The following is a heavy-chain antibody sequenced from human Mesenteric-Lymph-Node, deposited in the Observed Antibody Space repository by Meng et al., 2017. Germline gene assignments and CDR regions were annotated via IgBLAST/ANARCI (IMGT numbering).Heavy chain of an antibody. CDR2: INPNSGGT. CDR3: ARAAGYCSGGSCYSEGTFDY. CDR1: GYTFTGYY. D-gene: IGHD2-15*01. J-gene: IGHJ4*02. Sequence: GQLGRSGAEVKKPGASVKVSCKASGYTFTGYYMHWVRQAPGQGLEWMGRINPNSGGTNYAQKFQGRVTMTRDTSISTAYMELSRLRSDDTAVYYCARAAGYCSGGSCYSEGTFDYWGQGTLVTVSS. V-gene: IGHV1-2*06.